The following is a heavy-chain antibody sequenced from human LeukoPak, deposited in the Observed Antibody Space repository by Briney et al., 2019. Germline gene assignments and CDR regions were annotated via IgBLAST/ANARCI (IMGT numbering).Heavy chain of an antibody. CDR3: ARDWGDGSS. V-gene: IGHV3-30-3*01. CDR1: GFTFSSYA. CDR2: ISYDGSNK. Sequence: GGSLRLSCAASGFTFSSYAMHWVRQAPGKGREWVAVISYDGSNKYYADSVKGRFTISRDNSKNTLYLQMNSLRAEDTAVYYCARDWGDGSSWGQGTLVTVSS. J-gene: IGHJ4*02. D-gene: IGHD3-16*01.